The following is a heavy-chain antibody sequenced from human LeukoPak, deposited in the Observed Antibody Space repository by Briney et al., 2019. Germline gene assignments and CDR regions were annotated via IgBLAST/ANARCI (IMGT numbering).Heavy chain of an antibody. CDR1: GYTFTSYY. CDR3: ARDALDTMVRGAFDY. J-gene: IGHJ4*02. Sequence: ASVKVSCKASGYTFTSYYMHLVRQAPGQGLEWMGIINPSGGSTSYAQKFQGRVTMTRDMSTSTVYMELSSLRSEDTAVYYCARDALDTMVRGAFDYWGQGTLVTVSS. D-gene: IGHD3-10*01. CDR2: INPSGGST. V-gene: IGHV1-46*01.